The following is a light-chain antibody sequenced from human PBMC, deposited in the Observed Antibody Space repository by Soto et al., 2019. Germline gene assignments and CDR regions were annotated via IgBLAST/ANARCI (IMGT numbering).Light chain of an antibody. V-gene: IGLV6-57*02. J-gene: IGLJ1*01. CDR1: SGSIASNY. Sequence: NFMLTQPHSVSESPGKTVTISCTGSSGSIASNYVQWYQQRPGSAPTTVIYEDNQRPSGVPDRFSGSIDSSSNSASLTISGLKTEDEADYYCQSYDSSNFSVFSTGT. CDR2: EDN. CDR3: QSYDSSNFSV.